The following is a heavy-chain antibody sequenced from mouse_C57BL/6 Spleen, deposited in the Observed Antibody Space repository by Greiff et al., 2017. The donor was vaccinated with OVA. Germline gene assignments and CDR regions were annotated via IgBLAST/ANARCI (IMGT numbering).Heavy chain of an antibody. D-gene: IGHD2-2*01. CDR1: GYSITSGYY. Sequence: EVQLQESGPGLVKPSQSLSLTCSVTGYSITSGYYWNWIRQFPGNKLEWMGYISYDGSNNYNPSLKNRISITRDTSKNQFFLKLNSVTTEDTATYYCALDYGNDERYFDVWGTGTTVTVSS. CDR3: ALDYGNDERYFDV. J-gene: IGHJ1*03. V-gene: IGHV3-6*01. CDR2: ISYDGSN.